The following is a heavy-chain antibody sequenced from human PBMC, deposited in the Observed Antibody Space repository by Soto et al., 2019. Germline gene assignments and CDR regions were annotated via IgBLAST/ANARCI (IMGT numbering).Heavy chain of an antibody. Sequence: EVQLLESGGGLVQPGGSLRLSCVGSGLTFSGSSMSWVRQAPGKGLEWVSVSTGGGSTFYADSVKGRFTISRDNSKNTLYLQRNSLRAEDAAVYFCAKLVRYWGQGTLVTVSS. CDR3: AKLVRY. V-gene: IGHV3-23*01. J-gene: IGHJ4*02. D-gene: IGHD6-6*01. CDR1: GLTFSGSS. CDR2: STGGGST.